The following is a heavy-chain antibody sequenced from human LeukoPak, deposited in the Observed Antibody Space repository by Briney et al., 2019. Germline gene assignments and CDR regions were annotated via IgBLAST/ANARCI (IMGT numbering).Heavy chain of an antibody. Sequence: GASVKVSCKASGYTFTGYYMYWVRQAPGPGLEWMGRINPNSGGTDYAQNFQGRVTMTRDTSISTAYMELSRLRSDDTAVYYFARGHCSGGTCYLVENWFDPWGQGTLVTVSS. CDR1: GYTFTGYY. CDR2: INPNSGGT. V-gene: IGHV1-2*06. J-gene: IGHJ5*02. D-gene: IGHD2-15*01. CDR3: ARGHCSGGTCYLVENWFDP.